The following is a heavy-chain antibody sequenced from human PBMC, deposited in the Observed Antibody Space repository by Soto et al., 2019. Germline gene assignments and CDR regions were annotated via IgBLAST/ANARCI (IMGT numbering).Heavy chain of an antibody. CDR2: IIPIFGTA. V-gene: IGHV1-69*13. D-gene: IGHD3-22*01. CDR3: AREVDYYDSSGYSVPQAFDI. CDR1: GGTFSSYA. J-gene: IGHJ3*02. Sequence: SVKVSCKASGGTFSSYAISWVRQAPGQGLEWMGGIIPIFGTANYAQKFQGRVTITADESTSTAYMELSSLRSEDTAVYYCAREVDYYDSSGYSVPQAFDIWGQGTMVTVS.